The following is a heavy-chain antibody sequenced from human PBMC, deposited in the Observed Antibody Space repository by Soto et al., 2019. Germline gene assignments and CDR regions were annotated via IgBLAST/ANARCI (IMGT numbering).Heavy chain of an antibody. D-gene: IGHD6-13*01. J-gene: IGHJ5*02. CDR2: IYYSGST. V-gene: IGHV4-31*03. CDR1: GGSISSGGYY. CDR3: ARAKKGIAAAENWFDP. Sequence: SETLSLTCTVSGGSISSGGYYWSWIRQHPGKGLEWIGYIYYSGSTYYNPPLKSRVTISVDTSKNQFSLKLSSATAADTAVYYCARAKKGIAAAENWFDPWGQGTLVTVSS.